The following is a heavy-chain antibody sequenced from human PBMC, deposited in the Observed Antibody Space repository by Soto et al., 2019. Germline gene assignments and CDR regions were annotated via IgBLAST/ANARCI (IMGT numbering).Heavy chain of an antibody. CDR2: IVVGSGNT. J-gene: IGHJ4*02. D-gene: IGHD3-22*01. V-gene: IGHV1-58*01. CDR3: AATPNPYDSSGYYFDY. Sequence: SVKVSCKASGFTFTSSAVQWVRQARGHRLEWIGWIVVGSGNTNYAQKFQERVTITRDMSTSTAYMELSSLRSEDTAVYYCAATPNPYDSSGYYFDYWGQGTLVTVSS. CDR1: GFTFTSSA.